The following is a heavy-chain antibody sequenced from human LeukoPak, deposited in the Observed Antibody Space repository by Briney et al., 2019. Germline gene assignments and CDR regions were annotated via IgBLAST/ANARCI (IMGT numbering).Heavy chain of an antibody. CDR2: IYYSGST. V-gene: IGHV4-30-4*08. D-gene: IGHD3-9*01. CDR3: AREAHYDILTGYWE. J-gene: IGHJ4*02. Sequence: LRLSCAASGFTFSDYYMSWIRQAPGKGLEWIGYIYYSGSTYYNPSLKSRVTISVDTSKNQFSLKLSSVTAADTAVYYCAREAHYDILTGYWEWGQGTLVTVSS. CDR1: GFTFSDYY.